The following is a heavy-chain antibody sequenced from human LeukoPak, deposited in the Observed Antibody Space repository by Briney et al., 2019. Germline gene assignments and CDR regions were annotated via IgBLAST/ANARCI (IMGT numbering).Heavy chain of an antibody. CDR1: GFTFTSSA. CDR3: ARDRAYSSGWYSGPANYFDY. D-gene: IGHD6-19*01. J-gene: IGHJ4*02. Sequence: SVKVSCKASGFTFTSSAMQWVRQARGQRLEWIGWIVVGSGNTNYAQKFQERVTITRDMSTSTAYKELSSLRSEDTAVYYCARDRAYSSGWYSGPANYFDYWGQGPLVTVSS. V-gene: IGHV1-58*02. CDR2: IVVGSGNT.